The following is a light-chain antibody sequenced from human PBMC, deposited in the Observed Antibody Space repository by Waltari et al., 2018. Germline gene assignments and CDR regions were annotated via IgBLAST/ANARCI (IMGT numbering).Light chain of an antibody. CDR1: QSVFCSSGNKDY. V-gene: IGKV4-1*01. CDR2: WAS. CDR3: LQYFDASRT. Sequence: DIVMTQSPDSLAVSLGERATINCTSSQSVFCSSGNKDYLTWFQQKPGQPPRAVIYWASTREKGVPDRFSGSGSVTDFTLTISSLQAEDVAVYYCLQYFDASRTFGQGTKLEIK. J-gene: IGKJ2*01.